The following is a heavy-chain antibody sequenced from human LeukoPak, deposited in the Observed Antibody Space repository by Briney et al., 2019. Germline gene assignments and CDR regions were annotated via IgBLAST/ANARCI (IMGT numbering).Heavy chain of an antibody. CDR1: GYSFTSYW. D-gene: IGHD3-10*01. V-gene: IGHV5-51*01. CDR3: ARASKRAVRVKDDAFDI. Sequence: GESLKISCKGSGYSFTSYWIGWVRQMPGRGLEWMGIIYPGDSDTRYNPSFQGQVTISADKSISTAYLQWSSLKASDTAMYYCARASKRAVRVKDDAFDIWGQGTMVTVSS. J-gene: IGHJ3*02. CDR2: IYPGDSDT.